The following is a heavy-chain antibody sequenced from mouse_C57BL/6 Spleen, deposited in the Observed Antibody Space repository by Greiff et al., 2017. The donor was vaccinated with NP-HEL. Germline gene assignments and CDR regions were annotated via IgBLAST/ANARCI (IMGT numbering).Heavy chain of an antibody. CDR2: IYPGDGDT. CDR3: ASSSYDWYFDV. J-gene: IGHJ1*03. CDR1: GYAFSSSW. D-gene: IGHD1-1*01. V-gene: IGHV1-82*01. Sequence: VQLQQSGPELVKPGASVKISCKASGYAFSSSWMNWVKQRPGKGLEWIGRIYPGDGDTNYNGKFKGKATLTADKSSSTAYMQLSSLTSEDSAVYFCASSSYDWYFDVWGTGTTVTASS.